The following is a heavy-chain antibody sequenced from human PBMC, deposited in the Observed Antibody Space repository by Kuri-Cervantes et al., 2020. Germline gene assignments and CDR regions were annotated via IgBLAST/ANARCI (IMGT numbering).Heavy chain of an antibody. CDR2: ISYDGSNK. Sequence: GGSLRLSCAASGFTFSTHGIHWVRQTPGKGLEWVALISYDGSNKYYADSVKGRFTISRDNSKNTLYLQMNSLRAEDTAVYYCAKDPSRWLQLMGRGWDYYYYYGMDVWGQGTTVTVSS. D-gene: IGHD5-24*01. V-gene: IGHV3-30*18. J-gene: IGHJ6*02. CDR3: AKDPSRWLQLMGRGWDYYYYYGMDV. CDR1: GFTFSTHG.